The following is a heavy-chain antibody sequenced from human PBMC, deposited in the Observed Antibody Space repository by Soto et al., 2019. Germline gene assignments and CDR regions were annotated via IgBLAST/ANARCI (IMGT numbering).Heavy chain of an antibody. CDR2: IIPIFGTA. D-gene: IGHD2-21*02. CDR1: GGTFSSYA. V-gene: IGHV1-69*12. Sequence: QVQLVQSGAEVKKPGSSVKVSCKASGGTFSSYAISWVRQAPGQGLEWMGGIIPIFGTANYAQKFQGRVTITADESTSKAYMELSSLRSEDTAVYYCARAKYCGGDCYPEDYYYYYGMDVWGQGTTVTVSS. CDR3: ARAKYCGGDCYPEDYYYYYGMDV. J-gene: IGHJ6*02.